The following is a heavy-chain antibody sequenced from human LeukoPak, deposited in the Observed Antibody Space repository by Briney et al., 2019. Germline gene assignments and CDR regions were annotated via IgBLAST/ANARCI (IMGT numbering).Heavy chain of an antibody. CDR2: INPSDGST. Sequence: ASVKVSRKASGYTFTNYFMHWVRQAPGQGLEWMGIINPSDGSTNYAQTFQGRVTMTRDTSTSTVYMELSSLRSEDTALYYCANAYYDTSGYVYFEYWGQGTLVTVSS. D-gene: IGHD3-22*01. V-gene: IGHV1-46*01. J-gene: IGHJ4*02. CDR1: GYTFTNYF. CDR3: ANAYYDTSGYVYFEY.